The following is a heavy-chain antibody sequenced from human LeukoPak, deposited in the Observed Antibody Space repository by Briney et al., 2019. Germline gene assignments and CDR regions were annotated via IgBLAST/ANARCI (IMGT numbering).Heavy chain of an antibody. Sequence: GGSLRLSCAASGFTFSSYAMSWVRQAPGKGLEWVSATSGSGGSTYYADSVKGRFTISRDNSKNTLYLQMNSLRAEDTAVYYCAKSPGVVTTLNPYFDYWGQGTLVTVSS. D-gene: IGHD2-21*02. J-gene: IGHJ4*02. V-gene: IGHV3-23*01. CDR2: TSGSGGST. CDR1: GFTFSSYA. CDR3: AKSPGVVTTLNPYFDY.